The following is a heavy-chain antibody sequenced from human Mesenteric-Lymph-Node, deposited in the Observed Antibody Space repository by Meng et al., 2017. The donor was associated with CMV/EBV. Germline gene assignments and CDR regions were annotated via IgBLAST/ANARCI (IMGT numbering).Heavy chain of an antibody. V-gene: IGHV3-64*02. CDR3: AKGASYLARLFDP. CDR1: GFPCSTYS. J-gene: IGHJ5*02. CDR2: ISAAGGNS. D-gene: IGHD3-16*01. Sequence: VSGFPCSTYSVYWFRHAPGTGLKYVSVISAAGGNSYYADAVKASFSSSRDNSKNTFYLQIGCLTPEHIALYSCAKGASYLARLFDPWGQGTLVTVSS.